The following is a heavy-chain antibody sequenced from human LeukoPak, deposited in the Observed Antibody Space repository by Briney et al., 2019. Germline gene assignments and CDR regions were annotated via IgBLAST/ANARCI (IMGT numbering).Heavy chain of an antibody. D-gene: IGHD6-6*01. V-gene: IGHV1-2*02. CDR1: GYTFTDYY. CDR3: ARARWQLVPYFDS. CDR2: INPNSGDT. J-gene: IGHJ4*02. Sequence: ASVKVSCKASGYTFTDYYMHWVRQAPGQGLEWMGWINPNSGDTNFAQKFQGRVAMTRDTSISTAYLELGRLRSDDTAVYFCARARWQLVPYFDSWGQGTLVTVSS.